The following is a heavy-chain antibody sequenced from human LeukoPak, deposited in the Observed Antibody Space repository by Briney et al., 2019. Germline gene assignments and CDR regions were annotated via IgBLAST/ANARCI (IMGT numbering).Heavy chain of an antibody. J-gene: IGHJ3*02. CDR1: GYTFTSYG. CDR2: ISAYNGNT. CDR3: ARDGESSGWYGLIDAFDI. Sequence: ASVKVSCKASGYTFTSYGISWVRQAPGQGLEWMGWISAYNGNTNYAQKLQGRVTMTTDTSTSTAYMELRSLRSDDTAVYYCARDGESSGWYGLIDAFDIWGQGTMVTVSS. D-gene: IGHD6-19*01. V-gene: IGHV1-18*01.